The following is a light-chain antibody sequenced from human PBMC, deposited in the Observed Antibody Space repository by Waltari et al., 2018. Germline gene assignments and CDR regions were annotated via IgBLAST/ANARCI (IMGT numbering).Light chain of an antibody. CDR1: QSISSW. V-gene: IGKV1-5*03. CDR3: QQYYGYPRT. Sequence: DIQMTQSPSTLSASVGERVTITCRASQSISSWLAWYQQKPGKVPKFLIYKASTLESGVPSRFSGSGSGTEFTLTISGLQPDDFATYYCQQYYGYPRTFGQGTKVEFK. J-gene: IGKJ1*01. CDR2: KAS.